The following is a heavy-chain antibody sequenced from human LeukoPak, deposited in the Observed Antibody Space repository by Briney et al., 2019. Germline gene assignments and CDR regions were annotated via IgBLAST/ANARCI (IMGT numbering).Heavy chain of an antibody. V-gene: IGHV3-21*01. CDR1: GFTFSSYS. Sequence: GGSLRLSCATSGFTFSSYSMNWVRQAPGKGLEWVSSISSSSSYIYYADSVKGRFTISRDNAKNSLYLQMNSLRAEDTAVYYCARDREGRIDYWGQGTLVTVSS. J-gene: IGHJ4*02. CDR3: ARDREGRIDY. CDR2: ISSSSSYI. D-gene: IGHD1-26*01.